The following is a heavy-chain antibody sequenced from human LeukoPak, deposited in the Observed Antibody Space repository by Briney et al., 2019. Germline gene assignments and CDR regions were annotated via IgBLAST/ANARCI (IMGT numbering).Heavy chain of an antibody. J-gene: IGHJ5*02. CDR2: ISAYNGNT. V-gene: IGHV1-18*01. D-gene: IGHD3-3*01. CDR1: GCTFTSYG. CDR3: ALPGGYDFWSGYYTYNWFDP. Sequence: ASVKVSCKASGCTFTSYGISWVRQAPGQGLEWMGWISAYNGNTNCAQKLQGRVTMTTDTSTSTAYMELRSLRSDDTAVYYCALPGGYDFWSGYYTYNWFDPWGQGTLVTVSS.